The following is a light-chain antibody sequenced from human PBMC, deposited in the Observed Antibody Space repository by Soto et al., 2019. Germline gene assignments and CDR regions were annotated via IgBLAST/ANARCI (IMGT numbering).Light chain of an antibody. J-gene: IGKJ5*01. Sequence: EIVLTQSPGTLSLSPGERLTLSCRASQSVSSSYLAWYQQKPGQAPRLLIFGASSRATGIPDRFSGSGSGTDFTLTISRLEPEDFAVYYCQQYGNSPPEVTFGQGTRLEIK. CDR1: QSVSSSY. CDR3: QQYGNSPPEVT. CDR2: GAS. V-gene: IGKV3-20*01.